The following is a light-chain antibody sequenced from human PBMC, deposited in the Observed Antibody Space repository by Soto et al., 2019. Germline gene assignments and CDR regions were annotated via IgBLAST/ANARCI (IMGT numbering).Light chain of an antibody. CDR2: GAS. V-gene: IGKV3-20*01. Sequence: EIVLTQSPGTXXXXXVXRXTLSCMASQSVISTYLAWYQQKPGQAPRLLIYGASSRATGIPDRFSGSGSGTDFTLTISRLEPEDFAVYYCQQYGSSPRTFGQGTRLEI. CDR1: QSVISTY. J-gene: IGKJ5*01. CDR3: QQYGSSPRT.